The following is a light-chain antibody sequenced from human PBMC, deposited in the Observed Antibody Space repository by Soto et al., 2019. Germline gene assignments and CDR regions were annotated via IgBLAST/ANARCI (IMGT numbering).Light chain of an antibody. CDR2: SNN. Sequence: QSVLTQPPSTSGTPGQRVIISCSGSSSNIGSNTVNWYQVLPATAPKLLINSNNHRPSGVPDRFSGYKSGTSASLAIRGLQSGDEGDYYCAAWDDSLNGVVFGGGTKLTVL. CDR1: SSNIGSNT. CDR3: AAWDDSLNGVV. V-gene: IGLV1-44*01. J-gene: IGLJ2*01.